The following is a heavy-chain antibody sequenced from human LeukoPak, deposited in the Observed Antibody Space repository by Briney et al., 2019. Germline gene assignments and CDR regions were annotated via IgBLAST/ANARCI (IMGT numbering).Heavy chain of an antibody. V-gene: IGHV3-11*05. CDR1: GFILSDVW. D-gene: IGHD6-6*01. CDR2: ISPDGSYT. J-gene: IGHJ4*02. Sequence: PGGSLRLSCAGSGFILSDVWITWIRQSPGKGLEWLAYISPDGSYTTYGDSVKGRFVISRDNAKNSVSLQMNSLGVEDTAVYFCASDQVSGLVDYWGQGARVTVS. CDR3: ASDQVSGLVDY.